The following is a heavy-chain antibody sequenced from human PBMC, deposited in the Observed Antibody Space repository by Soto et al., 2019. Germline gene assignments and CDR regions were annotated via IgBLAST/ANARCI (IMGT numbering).Heavy chain of an antibody. CDR3: ARDSGRIRGFDP. Sequence: QVQLQESGPGLVKPSQTLSLTCTVSGSSISSGGYFWSWIRQPPGKGREWIGYIYYSGSTYYNPSLNGGVTISVDTFKKQFALKLSSVTAADTAVYYCARDSGRIRGFDPWGQGTLVTVSS. D-gene: IGHD5-18*01. CDR2: IYYSGST. CDR1: GSSISSGGYF. V-gene: IGHV4-31*03. J-gene: IGHJ5*02.